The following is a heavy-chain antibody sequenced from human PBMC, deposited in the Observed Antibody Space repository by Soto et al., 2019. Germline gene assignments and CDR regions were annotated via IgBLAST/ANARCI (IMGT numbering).Heavy chain of an antibody. CDR2: IIPILGIA. V-gene: IGHV1-69*08. D-gene: IGHD2-2*01. J-gene: IGHJ6*03. Sequence: QVQLVQSGAEVKKPGSSVKVSCKASGGTFSSYTISWVRQAPGQGLEWMGRIIPILGIANYAQKFQGRVTITADKSTSTAYMELSSLRSEDTAVYYCARDRFLGYCSSTRCPLGYMDVWGKGTTVTVSS. CDR3: ARDRFLGYCSSTRCPLGYMDV. CDR1: GGTFSSYT.